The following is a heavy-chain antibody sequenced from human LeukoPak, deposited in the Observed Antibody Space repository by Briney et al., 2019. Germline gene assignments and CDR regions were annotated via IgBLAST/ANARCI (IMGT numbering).Heavy chain of an antibody. CDR1: GGSVSSGSYF. V-gene: IGHV4-61*01. CDR2: MYYSGST. J-gene: IGHJ5*02. D-gene: IGHD6-6*01. CDR3: ARDGPYSTSSTHPP. Sequence: SETLSLTCTVSGGSVSSGSYFWSWIRQPPGTGLEWIGYMYYSGSTNYNPSLKSRVTISKDTSKNQFSLKLSSVTAADTAVYYCARDGPYSTSSTHPPWGQGTLVTVSS.